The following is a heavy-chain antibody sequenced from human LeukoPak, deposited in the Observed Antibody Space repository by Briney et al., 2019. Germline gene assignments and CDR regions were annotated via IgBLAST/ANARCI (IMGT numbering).Heavy chain of an antibody. CDR2: IYSDNT. CDR1: GFTVSSNS. CDR3: AKDRVSTYYDFREEFDY. D-gene: IGHD3-3*01. Sequence: GGSLRLSCTVSGFTVSSNSMSWVRQAPGKGLEWVSFIYSDNTHYSDSVKGRFTISRDNSKNTLYLQMNSLRAEDTAVYYCAKDRVSTYYDFREEFDYWGQGTLVTVSS. V-gene: IGHV3-53*05. J-gene: IGHJ4*02.